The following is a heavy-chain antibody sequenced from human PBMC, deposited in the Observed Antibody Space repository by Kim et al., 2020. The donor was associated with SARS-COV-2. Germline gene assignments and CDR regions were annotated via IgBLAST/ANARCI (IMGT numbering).Heavy chain of an antibody. J-gene: IGHJ6*02. Sequence: ADSGKGRFTISRGNAKNTLYLQMSSLRAEDTAVYYCIRDSYTNNVYYGMDAWGQGTTVTVSS. V-gene: IGHV3-74*01. CDR3: IRDSYTNNVYYGMDA. D-gene: IGHD2-2*02.